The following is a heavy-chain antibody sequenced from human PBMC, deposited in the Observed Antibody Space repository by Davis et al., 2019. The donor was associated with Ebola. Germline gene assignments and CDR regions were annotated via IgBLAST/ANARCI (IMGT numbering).Heavy chain of an antibody. J-gene: IGHJ3*02. V-gene: IGHV1-18*04. CDR2: ISAYNGNT. CDR1: GYTFTSYG. D-gene: IGHD1-26*01. CDR3: ARTSIVGTTTTASDI. Sequence: ASVKVSCKASGYTFTSYGISWVRQAPGQGLEWMGWISAYNGNTNYAQKVQGRVTMTTDTSTGTAYLDLRSLRSDDTAVYFCARTSIVGTTTTASDIWGQGTLITVSS.